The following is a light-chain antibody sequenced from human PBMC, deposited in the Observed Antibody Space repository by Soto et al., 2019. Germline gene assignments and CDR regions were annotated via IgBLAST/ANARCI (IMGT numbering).Light chain of an antibody. Sequence: QAVVTQEPSLTVSPGGTVTLTCASSTGAVTSGHYPNWFQQKPGHPPRALIYSTTKKHSWTPARFSGSLIGDRAALTVSDVQPEDEADYFCLLHDGDARVFGGGTKLTVL. CDR1: TGAVTSGHY. V-gene: IGLV7-43*01. CDR3: LLHDGDARV. CDR2: STT. J-gene: IGLJ3*02.